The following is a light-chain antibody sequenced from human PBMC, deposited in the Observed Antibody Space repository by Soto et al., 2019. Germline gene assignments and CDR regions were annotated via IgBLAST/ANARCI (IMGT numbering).Light chain of an antibody. Sequence: DIQMTQSPSSLSASVGDRVNITCRASQSVSSYLNWYQQKPGTAPKLLIYAASSLQSGVPSRFSGSVSVTDFTLSISSLQPEDFATNYCQQSYITPRTFGQGTKVDIK. CDR2: AAS. CDR3: QQSYITPRT. CDR1: QSVSSY. J-gene: IGKJ1*01. V-gene: IGKV1-39*01.